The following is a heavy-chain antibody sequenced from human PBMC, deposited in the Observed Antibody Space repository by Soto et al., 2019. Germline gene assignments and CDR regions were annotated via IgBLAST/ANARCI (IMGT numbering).Heavy chain of an antibody. D-gene: IGHD2-15*01. Sequence: SDTLSVTCTVSGGSTISSTYSWFWIRQPPGKGLEWIGSIYNSGVDYNPSLKSRVTISVDTSKTQFSLRLTSVTAADTALYYCARHPTGLTNWIDPWGKGIMVTVYS. V-gene: IGHV4-39*01. CDR3: ARHPTGLTNWIDP. CDR2: IYNSGV. J-gene: IGHJ5*02. CDR1: GGSTISSTYS.